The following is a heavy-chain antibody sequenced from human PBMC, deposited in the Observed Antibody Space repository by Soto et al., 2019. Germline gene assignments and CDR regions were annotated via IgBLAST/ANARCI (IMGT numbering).Heavy chain of an antibody. CDR1: GGTFSSYA. J-gene: IGHJ4*01. Sequence: GASVKVSCKASGGTFSSYAISWVRQAPGQGLEWMGGIIPIFGTANYAQKFQGRVTITADESTSTAYMELSSLRSEDTAVYYCARVSYYYDSSGQYLFDYWGHGTLVTVSS. CDR2: IIPIFGTA. CDR3: ARVSYYYDSSGQYLFDY. V-gene: IGHV1-69*13. D-gene: IGHD3-22*01.